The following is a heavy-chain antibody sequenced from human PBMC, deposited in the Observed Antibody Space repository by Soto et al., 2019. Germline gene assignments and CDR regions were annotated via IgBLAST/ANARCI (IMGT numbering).Heavy chain of an antibody. D-gene: IGHD3-9*01. CDR2: ISAYNGNT. CDR1: GYTFTSYG. CDR3: AREDYDILTGYYFHYRDV. V-gene: IGHV1-18*01. Sequence: ASVKVSCKASGYTFTSYGISWVRQAPGQGLEWMGWISAYNGNTNYAQKLQGRVTMITDTSTSTAYMELGSLRSDDTAVYYCAREDYDILTGYYFHYRDVWGKGTTVTVSS. J-gene: IGHJ6*03.